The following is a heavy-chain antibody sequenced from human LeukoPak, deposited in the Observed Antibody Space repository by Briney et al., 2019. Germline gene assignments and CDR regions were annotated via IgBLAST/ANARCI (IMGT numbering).Heavy chain of an antibody. J-gene: IGHJ4*02. CDR2: IIPIFGTA. CDR3: ARGGYPNLGSFDY. D-gene: IGHD3-22*01. Sequence: AASVKVSCKASGGTFSSYAISWVRQAPGQGLEWMGGIIPIFGTANYAQKFQGRVTITTDESTSTAYMELSSLRSEDTAVYYCARGGYPNLGSFDYWGQGTLVTVSS. V-gene: IGHV1-69*05. CDR1: GGTFSSYA.